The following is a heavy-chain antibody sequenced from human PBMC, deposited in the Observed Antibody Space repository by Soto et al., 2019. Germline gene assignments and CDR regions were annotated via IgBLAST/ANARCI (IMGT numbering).Heavy chain of an antibody. Sequence: SETLTLNCNVSASSIPYASYWGWMRQPPGKGLEWIGSSHHGGGTYYNPSLKSRVTISVDTSKNQLSLKLISVAAADAAVYYCARVLSLGSTWYFDYWGQG. J-gene: IGHJ4*02. CDR2: SHHGGGT. CDR1: ASSIPYASY. D-gene: IGHD6-13*01. CDR3: ARVLSLGSTWYFDY. V-gene: IGHV4-38-2*02.